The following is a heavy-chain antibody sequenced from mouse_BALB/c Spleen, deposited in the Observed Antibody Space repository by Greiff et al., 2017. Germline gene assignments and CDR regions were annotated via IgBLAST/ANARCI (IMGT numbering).Heavy chain of an antibody. CDR1: GDSITSGY. CDR3: ARYDYGSSYWYFDV. V-gene: IGHV3-8*02. D-gene: IGHD1-1*01. J-gene: IGHJ1*01. CDR2: ISYSAST. Sequence: EVQLQESGPSLVKPSQTLSLTCSVTGDSITSGYWNWIRKFPGNKLEYMGYISYSASTYYNPSLKSRISITRDTSKNQYYLQLNSVTTEDTATYYCARYDYGSSYWYFDVWGAGTTVTVSS.